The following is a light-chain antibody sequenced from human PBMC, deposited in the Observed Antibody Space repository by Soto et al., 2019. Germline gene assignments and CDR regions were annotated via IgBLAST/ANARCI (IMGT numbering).Light chain of an antibody. CDR3: ATWDESLNGFYV. CDR2: RNN. CDR1: TXNIGSNY. Sequence: QSVLTQPPSASGTPGQGVTISCSGSTXNIGSNYVYWYQQLPGTAPKLLIYRNNQRPSGVPDRFSGSKSGTSASLAISGLRSDDDADYFCATWDESLNGFYVFGTGTKVTVL. J-gene: IGLJ1*01. V-gene: IGLV1-47*01.